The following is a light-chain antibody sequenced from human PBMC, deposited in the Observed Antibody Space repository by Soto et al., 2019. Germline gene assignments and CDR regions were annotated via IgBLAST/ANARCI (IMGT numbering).Light chain of an antibody. CDR3: SSYAGSNNYVV. J-gene: IGLJ2*01. CDR2: EVS. Sequence: QSALTQPPSASGSPGQSVTISCTGTSSDVGGYNYVSWYQQHPGKAPKLMIYEVSKRPSGVPDRFSGYKSGNTASLTVSGLQAEDEAEYYCSSYAGSNNYVVFGGGTKVTVL. V-gene: IGLV2-8*01. CDR1: SSDVGGYNY.